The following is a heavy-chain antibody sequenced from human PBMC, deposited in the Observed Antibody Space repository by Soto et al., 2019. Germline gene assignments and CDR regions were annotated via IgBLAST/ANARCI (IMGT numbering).Heavy chain of an antibody. D-gene: IGHD3-3*01. CDR3: ARHSGITIFGVVIPLNWFDP. CDR1: GYTFANYW. CDR2: IYPGDSDT. J-gene: IGHJ5*02. V-gene: IGHV5-51*01. Sequence: GESLKISCQSSGYTFANYWIVWVRQMPGKGLEWMGIIYPGDSDTRYSPSFQGQVTISADKSISTAYLQWSSLKASDTAMYYCARHSGITIFGVVIPLNWFDPWGQGTLVTVSS.